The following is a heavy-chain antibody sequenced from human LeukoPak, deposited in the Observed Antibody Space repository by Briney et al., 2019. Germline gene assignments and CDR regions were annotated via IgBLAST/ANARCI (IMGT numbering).Heavy chain of an antibody. CDR1: GGSISSGDYY. D-gene: IGHD3-3*01. CDR3: ASTDLILEWLAD. CDR2: IYYSGST. Sequence: SETLSLTCTVSGGSISSGDYYWSWIRQPPGKGLEWIGYIYYSGSTYYNPPLKSRVTISVDTSKNQFSLKLSSVTAADTAVYYCASTDLILEWLADWGQGTLVTVSS. V-gene: IGHV4-30-4*08. J-gene: IGHJ4*02.